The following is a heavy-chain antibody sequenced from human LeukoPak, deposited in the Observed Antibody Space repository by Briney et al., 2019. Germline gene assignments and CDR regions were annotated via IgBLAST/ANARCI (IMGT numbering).Heavy chain of an antibody. CDR2: ITTNGGST. D-gene: IGHD2-15*01. Sequence: PGGSLRLSCAASGFTFSGYTMYWVRQAPGKGLEYVSAITTNGGSTYYANSVKGRFTISRDNSMNTLYLQMGSLRAEDMAVYYCARGPWYYYDYWGQGTLVTVSS. CDR1: GFTFSGYT. CDR3: ARGPWYYYDY. J-gene: IGHJ4*02. V-gene: IGHV3-64*01.